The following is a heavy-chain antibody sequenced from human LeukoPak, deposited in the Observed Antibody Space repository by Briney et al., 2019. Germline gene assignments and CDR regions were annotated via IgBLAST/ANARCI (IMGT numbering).Heavy chain of an antibody. V-gene: IGHV3-7*01. Sequence: GWSLRLFSSASGFTFTSGWIRWFIQDPGKGLQWGANIKQHGGEKNYVDSVKSRFTISRDTTKNSLYLQMNSLRADDTAVYYCTRLHDGGGTGYSGQGTLVTVSS. CDR1: GFTFTSGW. D-gene: IGHD3/OR15-3a*01. CDR3: TRLHDGGGTGY. J-gene: IGHJ4*02. CDR2: IKQHGGEK.